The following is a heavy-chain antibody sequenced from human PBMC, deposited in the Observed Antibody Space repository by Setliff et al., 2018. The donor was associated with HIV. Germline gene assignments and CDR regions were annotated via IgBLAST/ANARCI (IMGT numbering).Heavy chain of an antibody. J-gene: IGHJ6*03. CDR2: IYYNTRT. Sequence: PSETLSLTCNVSGGSISSSSFYWAWLRQPPGKEPEWIASIYYNTRTYYNLSLRSRVTISLDTSKNLFSLKMTSVTAADTAVYYCAGNQNWNGYAFPYIDVWGKGTTVTVSS. CDR1: GGSISSSSFY. CDR3: AGNQNWNGYAFPYIDV. D-gene: IGHD2-2*01. V-gene: IGHV4-39*02.